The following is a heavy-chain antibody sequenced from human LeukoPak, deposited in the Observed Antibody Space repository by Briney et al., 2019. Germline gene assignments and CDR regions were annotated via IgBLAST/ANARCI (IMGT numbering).Heavy chain of an antibody. CDR2: IWYDGSSK. V-gene: IGHV3-33*01. D-gene: IGHD3-16*02. Sequence: XGSLRLSCAASGFTFSSYGMHWVRQAPGKGLEWVALIWYDGSSKHYADSVRGRFTISRDNSKNTLYLQMNSLRAEDTAVYYCARDFELSHWGQGTLVTVSS. J-gene: IGHJ4*02. CDR3: ARDFELSH. CDR1: GFTFSSYG.